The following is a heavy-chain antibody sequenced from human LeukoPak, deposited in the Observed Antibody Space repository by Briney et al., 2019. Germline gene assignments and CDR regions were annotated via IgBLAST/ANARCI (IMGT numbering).Heavy chain of an antibody. CDR3: ARTHCSSTSCYGYFDY. J-gene: IGHJ4*02. CDR2: ISYDGSNK. CDR1: GFTFSSYA. Sequence: GGSLRLSCAASGFTFSSYAMHWVRQAPGKGLEWVAVISYDGSNKYYADSVKGRFTISRDNSKNTLYLQVNSLRAEDTAVYYCARTHCSSTSCYGYFDYWGQGTLVTVSS. D-gene: IGHD2-2*01. V-gene: IGHV3-30-3*01.